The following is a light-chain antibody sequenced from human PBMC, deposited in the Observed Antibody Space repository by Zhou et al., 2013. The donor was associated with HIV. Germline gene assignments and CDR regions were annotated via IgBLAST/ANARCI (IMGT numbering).Light chain of an antibody. CDR1: QSISSW. J-gene: IGKJ1*01. V-gene: IGKV1-5*03. Sequence: DIQMTQSPSTLSASVGDRVTITCRARQSISSWLAWYQQKSGKAPKLLIYKASSLQSGVPSRFSGSGSGTEFTLTISSLQPDDFATYYCQQYNSYSLWTFGQGTKVEIK. CDR3: QQYNSYSLWT. CDR2: KAS.